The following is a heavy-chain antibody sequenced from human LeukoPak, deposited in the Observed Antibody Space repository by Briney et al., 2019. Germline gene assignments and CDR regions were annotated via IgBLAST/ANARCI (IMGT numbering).Heavy chain of an antibody. V-gene: IGHV3-21*04. CDR3: AKDLASVASTSDY. CDR2: ITSVSSYK. D-gene: IGHD3-16*01. J-gene: IGHJ4*02. Sequence: GGSLRLSCKASGFTFSNYAMNWVRQAPGKGLEWVSSITSVSSYKYYADSVKGRFTISRDNVKNSLFLQMNSLRAEDTAVYYCAKDLASVASTSDYWGQGTLVTVSS. CDR1: GFTFSNYA.